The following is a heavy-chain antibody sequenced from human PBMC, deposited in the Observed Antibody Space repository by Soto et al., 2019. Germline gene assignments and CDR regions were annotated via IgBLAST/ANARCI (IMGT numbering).Heavy chain of an antibody. Sequence: TSETLSLTCTVSGGSIISSSYCWGWIRQPPGKGLEWIGSIYYSGSTYYNPSLKSRVTISVDTSKNQFSLKLSSVTAADTAVYYCARTYYDFWSGYPYYYYYMDVWGKGTTVTVSS. J-gene: IGHJ6*03. V-gene: IGHV4-39*01. D-gene: IGHD3-3*01. CDR2: IYYSGST. CDR3: ARTYYDFWSGYPYYYYYMDV. CDR1: GGSIISSSYC.